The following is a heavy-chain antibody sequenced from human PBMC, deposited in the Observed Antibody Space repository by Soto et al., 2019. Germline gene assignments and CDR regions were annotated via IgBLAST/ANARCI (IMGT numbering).Heavy chain of an antibody. CDR1: GFTSSSYG. CDR2: IWYDGSNK. Sequence: PGGSLRLSCAASGFTSSSYGMHWVRQAPGKGLEWVAVIWYDGSNKYYADSVKGRFTISRDNSKNTLYLQMNSLRAEDTAVYYCARDPNGPSIYYYYYMDVWGKGTTVTVSS. CDR3: ARDPNGPSIYYYYYMDV. V-gene: IGHV3-33*01. J-gene: IGHJ6*03. D-gene: IGHD2-21*01.